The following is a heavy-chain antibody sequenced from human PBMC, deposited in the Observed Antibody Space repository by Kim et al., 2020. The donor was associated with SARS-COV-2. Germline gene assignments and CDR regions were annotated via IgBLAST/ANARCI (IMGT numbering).Heavy chain of an antibody. CDR2: IWYDGSNK. D-gene: IGHD2-15*01. CDR1: GFTFSHYG. CDR3: ARAIALAGEAVVDY. J-gene: IGHJ4*02. Sequence: GGSLRLSCAASGFTFSHYGMHWVRQAPGKGLEGVAVIWYDGSNKYYADSVKGRFTISRDNSKNTLYLQMNSLRAEDTAVYYCARAIALAGEAVVDYCGQG. V-gene: IGHV3-33*01.